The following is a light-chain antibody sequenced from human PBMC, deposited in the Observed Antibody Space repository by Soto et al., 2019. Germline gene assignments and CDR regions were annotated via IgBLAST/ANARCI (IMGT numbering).Light chain of an antibody. V-gene: IGKV1-9*01. J-gene: IGKJ5*01. Sequence: DIQLTQSPSFLSASVGDRVTITCRATQGMSNYLAWYQQKPGKAPHLLIYAASTLQSGVPSRFSGNGSGTELTLTICSLQSEDFATYYCQQLNSYPLTFGQGTKLEIK. CDR3: QQLNSYPLT. CDR2: AAS. CDR1: QGMSNY.